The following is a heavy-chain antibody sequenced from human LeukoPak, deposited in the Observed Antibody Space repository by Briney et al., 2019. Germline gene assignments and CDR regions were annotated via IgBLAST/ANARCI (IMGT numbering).Heavy chain of an antibody. D-gene: IGHD3-22*01. CDR2: IYYSGST. V-gene: IGHV4-61*01. J-gene: IGHJ4*02. CDR1: GGSVSSGSYY. Sequence: PSETLSLTCTVSGGSVSSGSYYWSWIRQPPGKGLEWIGYIYYSGSTNYNPSLKSRVTISVDTSKNQFSLKLSSVTAADTAVYYCAREKSYYYDSSGTPSDWGQGTLVTVSS. CDR3: AREKSYYYDSSGTPSD.